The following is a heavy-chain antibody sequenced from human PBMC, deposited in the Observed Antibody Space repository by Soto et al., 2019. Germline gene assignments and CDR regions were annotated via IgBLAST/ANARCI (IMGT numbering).Heavy chain of an antibody. D-gene: IGHD5-12*01. Sequence: EVQLLESGGGLVQPGGSLRLSCAASGFNFNYYAMSWVRQAPGKGLEWVSAIRGSGGSTYSADSVKGRFAISKDTSKNTLYLQMNNLRAEDTGVYYCAKDGGGFSGYDPFDYWGQGTLVTVSS. V-gene: IGHV3-23*01. CDR3: AKDGGGFSGYDPFDY. J-gene: IGHJ4*02. CDR2: IRGSGGST. CDR1: GFNFNYYA.